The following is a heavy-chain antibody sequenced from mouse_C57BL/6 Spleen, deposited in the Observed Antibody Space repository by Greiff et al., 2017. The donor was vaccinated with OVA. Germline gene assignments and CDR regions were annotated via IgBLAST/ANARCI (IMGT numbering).Heavy chain of an antibody. Sequence: VQLQQSGAELVRPGTSVKLSCKASGYAFTNYLIEWVKQRPGQGLEWIGVINPGSGGTNYNEKFKGKATMTTAKSSSTAYMQLSSLSSEDTAVFFWARLEYSDDPLDYWGQGTTRTVSS. V-gene: IGHV1-54*01. J-gene: IGHJ2*01. CDR1: GYAFTNYL. CDR2: INPGSGGT. CDR3: ARLEYSDDPLDY. D-gene: IGHD2-12*01.